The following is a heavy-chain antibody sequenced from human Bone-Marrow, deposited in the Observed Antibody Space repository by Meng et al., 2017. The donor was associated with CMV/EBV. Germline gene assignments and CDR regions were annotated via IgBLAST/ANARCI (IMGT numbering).Heavy chain of an antibody. CDR2: INHSGST. CDR3: AREDGEYYDYVWGSYPYYYGMDV. V-gene: IGHV4-34*01. D-gene: IGHD3-16*02. CDR1: GGSFSGYY. Sequence: SETLSLTCAVYGGSFSGYYWSWIRQPPGKGLEWIGEINHSGSTNYNPSLKSRVTISVDTSKSQFSLKLSSVTAADTAVYYCAREDGEYYDYVWGSYPYYYGMDVWGQGTTVTVSS. J-gene: IGHJ6*02.